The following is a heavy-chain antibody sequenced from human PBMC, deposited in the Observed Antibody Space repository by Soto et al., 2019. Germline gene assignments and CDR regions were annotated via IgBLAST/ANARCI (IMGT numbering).Heavy chain of an antibody. CDR1: GYIFVNYG. J-gene: IGHJ6*02. CDR3: VMVDNYVTPTPQDV. D-gene: IGHD3-16*01. V-gene: IGHV1-18*01. CDR2: ISPYTGNT. Sequence: ASVKVSCKASGYIFVNYGIAWVRQAPGQGLEWMGWISPYTGNTHSATKVQGRLTMTTDTSTSTAYMDLGSLTSDDTAVYYCVMVDNYVTPTPQDVCGQGTTVTVS.